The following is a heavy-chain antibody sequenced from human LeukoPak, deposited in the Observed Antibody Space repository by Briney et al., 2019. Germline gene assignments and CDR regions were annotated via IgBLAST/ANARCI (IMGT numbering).Heavy chain of an antibody. CDR1: GGSFSGYY. D-gene: IGHD6-13*01. J-gene: IGHJ4*02. CDR3: ARDTGIAAAGCYDY. CDR2: IYHSGST. Sequence: SETLSLTCAVYGGSFSGYYWSWIRQPPGKGLEWIGEIYHSGSTNYNPSLKSRVTISVDKSKNQFSLKLSSVTAADTAVYYCARDTGIAAAGCYDYWGQGTLVTVSS. V-gene: IGHV4-34*01.